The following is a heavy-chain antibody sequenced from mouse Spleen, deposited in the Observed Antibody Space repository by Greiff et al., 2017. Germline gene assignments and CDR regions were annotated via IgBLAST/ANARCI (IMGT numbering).Heavy chain of an antibody. CDR2: IRNKANGYTT. V-gene: IGHV7-3*01. J-gene: IGHJ1*01. CDR1: GFTFTDYY. CDR3: ARSPYGSSLYWYFDV. D-gene: IGHD1-1*01. Sequence: VQLKESGGGLVQPGGSLSLSCAASGFTFTDYYMSWVRQPPGKALEWLGFIRNKANGYTTEYSASVKGRFTISRDNSQSILYLQMNALRAEDSATYYCARSPYGSSLYWYFDVWGAGTTVTVSS.